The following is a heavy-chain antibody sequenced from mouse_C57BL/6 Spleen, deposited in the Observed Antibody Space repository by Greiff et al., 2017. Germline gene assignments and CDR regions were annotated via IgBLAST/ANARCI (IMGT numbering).Heavy chain of an antibody. V-gene: IGHV1-82*01. CDR2: IYPGDGDT. Sequence: QVQLQQSGPELVKPGASVKISCKASGYAFSSSWMNWVKQRPGKGLEWIGRIYPGDGDTNYNGKFKGKATLTADKSSSTAYMQLSSLTYEDSAVYFCARFTTVDYYAMDYWGQGTSVTVSS. CDR3: ARFTTVDYYAMDY. J-gene: IGHJ4*01. D-gene: IGHD1-1*01. CDR1: GYAFSSSW.